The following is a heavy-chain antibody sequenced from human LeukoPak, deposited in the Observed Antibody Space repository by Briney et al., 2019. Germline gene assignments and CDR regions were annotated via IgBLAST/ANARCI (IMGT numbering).Heavy chain of an antibody. CDR2: ISYDGSNK. CDR1: GFTFSSYA. CDR3: ARAPTDYYYYYVDV. J-gene: IGHJ6*03. Sequence: GGSLRLSCAASGFTFSSYAMHWVRQAPGKGLEWVAVISYDGSNKYYADSVKGRFTISRDDSKNTAHLQMNSLKTEDTAVYYCARAPTDYYYYYVDVWGKGTTVTVSS. V-gene: IGHV3-30*04. D-gene: IGHD1-26*01.